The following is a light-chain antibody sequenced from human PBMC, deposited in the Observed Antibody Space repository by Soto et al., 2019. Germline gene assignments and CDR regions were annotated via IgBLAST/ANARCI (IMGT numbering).Light chain of an antibody. CDR3: QQYNNWPRAT. J-gene: IGKJ4*01. CDR2: RTS. Sequence: EIVMTQSPAALSVSPGERATLSCRASQSISSNLAWYQQKPGQAPRLLMFRTSSRATGFPARFIGSGSGTEFKLTISSLQSEDFGVYYCQQYNNWPRATFGGGTKGDI. V-gene: IGKV3-15*01. CDR1: QSISSN.